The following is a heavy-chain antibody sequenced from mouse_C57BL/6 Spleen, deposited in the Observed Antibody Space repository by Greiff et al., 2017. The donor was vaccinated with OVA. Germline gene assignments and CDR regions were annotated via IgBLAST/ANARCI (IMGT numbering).Heavy chain of an antibody. Sequence: VQLQQSGPVLVKPGASVKMSCKASGYTFTDYYMNWVKQSHGKSLEWIGVINPYNGGTSYNQKFKGKATLTVDKSSSTAYMELNSLTSEDSAVYYCARSYGSSRGFAYWGQGTLVTVSA. CDR2: INPYNGGT. V-gene: IGHV1-19*01. J-gene: IGHJ3*01. CDR3: ARSYGSSRGFAY. CDR1: GYTFTDYY. D-gene: IGHD1-1*01.